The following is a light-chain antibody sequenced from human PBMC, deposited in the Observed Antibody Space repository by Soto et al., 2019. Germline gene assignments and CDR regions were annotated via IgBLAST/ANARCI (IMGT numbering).Light chain of an antibody. Sequence: EIVMPQAPVTLSLSSGERATLSCMAWQIVVSNLARPLQKPGQVPGLLINGASTTGTGIPASCSGSGSGTDFTLTISILEPEVMAVYNCQQYGTSPQTFGQGTKVDI. CDR3: QQYGTSPQT. V-gene: IGKV3-20*01. J-gene: IGKJ1*01. CDR2: GAS. CDR1: QIVVSN.